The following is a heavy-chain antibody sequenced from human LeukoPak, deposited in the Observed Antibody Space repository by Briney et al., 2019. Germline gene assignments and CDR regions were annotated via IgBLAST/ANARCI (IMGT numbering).Heavy chain of an antibody. D-gene: IGHD2-2*01. J-gene: IGHJ5*02. V-gene: IGHV3-7*01. CDR2: IKQDGSEK. CDR3: ARDDCSSISCYHNWFDP. Sequence: GGSLRLSCAASGFTFSSYWMSWVRRAPGKGLEWVANIKQDGSEKYYVDSVKGRFTISRDNAKNSLYLQMNSLRAEDTAVYYCARDDCSSISCYHNWFDPWGQGTLVTVSS. CDR1: GFTFSSYW.